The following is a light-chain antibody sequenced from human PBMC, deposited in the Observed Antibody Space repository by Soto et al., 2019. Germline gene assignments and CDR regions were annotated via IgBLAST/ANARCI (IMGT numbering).Light chain of an antibody. CDR3: LLVYNGFVV. J-gene: IGLJ2*01. Sequence: QAVVTQEPSLTVSPGGTVTLTCGSSTGTVTTGLYPYWFQQKPGQAPRTLIYDTTNRHSWTPARFSGSLLGGKGALTLSGAQPEDEADYYCLLVYNGFVVFGGGTQLTVL. CDR1: TGTVTTGLY. CDR2: DTT. V-gene: IGLV7-46*01.